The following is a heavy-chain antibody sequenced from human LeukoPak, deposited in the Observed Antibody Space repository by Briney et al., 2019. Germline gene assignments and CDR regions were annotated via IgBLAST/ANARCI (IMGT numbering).Heavy chain of an antibody. CDR3: SRSLNY. CDR2: IKQDGSEK. J-gene: IGHJ4*02. V-gene: IGHV3-7*01. Sequence: PGGSLRLSRAASGFTFSDSWMDWVRQAPGKGLEWVANIKQDGSEKYYVDSVKGRFTISRDNAKNSLYLQMNSLRAEDTAVYYCSRSLNYRGEGTLVTVSS. CDR1: GFTFSDSW.